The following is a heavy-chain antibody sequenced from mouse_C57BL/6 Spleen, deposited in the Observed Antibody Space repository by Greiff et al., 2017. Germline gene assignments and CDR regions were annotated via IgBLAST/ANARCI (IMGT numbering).Heavy chain of an antibody. V-gene: IGHV1-26*01. CDR3: ARSYDLDD. D-gene: IGHD2-3*01. CDR2: INPNNGGT. CDR1: GYTFTDYY. Sequence: EVQLQQSGPELVKPGASVKISCKASGYTFTDYYMNWVKQSHGKSLEWIGDINPNNGGTSYNQKFKGKATLTVDKSSSTAYMELRSLTSEDSAVYYWARSYDLDDWGQGTTLTVSS. J-gene: IGHJ2*01.